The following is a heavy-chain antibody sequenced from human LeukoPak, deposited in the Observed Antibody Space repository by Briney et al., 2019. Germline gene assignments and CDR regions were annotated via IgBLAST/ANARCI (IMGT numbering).Heavy chain of an antibody. J-gene: IGHJ4*02. Sequence: ASVKVSCKVSGYTFTSYYMHWLRQAPGQGLEWMGIINPSGGSTSYAQKFQGRVTMTRDTSTSTVYMELSSLRSEDTAVYYCAREGYGARVFPGYWGQGTLVTVSS. V-gene: IGHV1-46*03. CDR2: INPSGGST. D-gene: IGHD4-17*01. CDR1: GYTFTSYY. CDR3: AREGYGARVFPGY.